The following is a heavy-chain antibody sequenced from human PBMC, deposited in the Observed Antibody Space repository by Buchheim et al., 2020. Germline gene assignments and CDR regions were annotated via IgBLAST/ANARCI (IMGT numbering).Heavy chain of an antibody. CDR3: AKDGYSLFSESDNAFDI. V-gene: IGHV3-23*01. CDR1: GFTFSSYA. Sequence: EVQLLESGGGLVQPGGSLRLSCAASGFTFSSYAMSWVRQAPGKGLEWVSAISGSGGSTYYADSVKGRFTISRANSKNTPYLQMNSLRAEDTAVYYCAKDGYSLFSESDNAFDIWGQGT. J-gene: IGHJ3*02. D-gene: IGHD5-18*01. CDR2: ISGSGGST.